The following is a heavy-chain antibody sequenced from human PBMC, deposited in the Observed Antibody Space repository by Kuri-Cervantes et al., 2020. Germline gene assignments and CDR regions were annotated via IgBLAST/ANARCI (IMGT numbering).Heavy chain of an antibody. Sequence: ASVKVSCKASGYTFTNYYMHWVRQAPGQGLEWMGIINPSGGSTSYAQKLQGRVTMTRDTSTSTVYMELNSLRSEDTAVYYCARFVYYYAMDVWGQGTTVTVSS. CDR3: ARFVYYYAMDV. CDR2: INPSGGST. J-gene: IGHJ6*02. V-gene: IGHV1-46*04. CDR1: GYTFTNYY. D-gene: IGHD3-10*01.